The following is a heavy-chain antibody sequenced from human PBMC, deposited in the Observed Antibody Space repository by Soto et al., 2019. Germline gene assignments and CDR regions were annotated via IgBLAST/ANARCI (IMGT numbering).Heavy chain of an antibody. D-gene: IGHD3-3*02. CDR1: GYIFTDYN. V-gene: IGHV1-2*02. J-gene: IGHJ4*02. CDR3: ARAEFYISSTILLDD. Sequence: QVQLVQSGAEVKKPGASVKVSCKTSGYIFTDYNMHWVRQAPGQGLEWMGWINPKSGGKSYAQKFQGRVTMTRDTAPNKAYMALSRLRSAETATYYCARAEFYISSTILLDDWGQGTLVSVS. CDR2: INPKSGGK.